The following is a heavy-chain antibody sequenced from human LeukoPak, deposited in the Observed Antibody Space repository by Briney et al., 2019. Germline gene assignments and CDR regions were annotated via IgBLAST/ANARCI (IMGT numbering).Heavy chain of an antibody. CDR1: GFTFSDYY. CDR3: ARAYDFWSGYYYGDY. Sequence: GGSLRLSCAASGFTFSDYYMSWIRQAPGKGLEWVSYISSSGTTIYYADSVKGRFTISRDSAKNSLFLQMNSLRAEDTAVYYCARAYDFWSGYYYGDYWGQGTLVTVSS. J-gene: IGHJ4*02. CDR2: ISSSGTTI. D-gene: IGHD3-3*01. V-gene: IGHV3-11*01.